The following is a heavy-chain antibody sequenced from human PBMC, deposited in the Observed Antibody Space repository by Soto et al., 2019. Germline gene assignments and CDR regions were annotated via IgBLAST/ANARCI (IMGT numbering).Heavy chain of an antibody. D-gene: IGHD3-10*01. CDR2: ITNTGGDT. CDR3: ARASGESYPGSRVSDS. V-gene: IGHV3-NL1*01. J-gene: IGHJ4*02. CDR1: GFTFSSYG. Sequence: QVQLVESGGGVVQPGRSLRLSCAASGFTFSSYGMHWVRQAPGKGLEWVSVITNTGGDTLYADSVKGRFTISRDNSKNTLYLQMNSLRAEDTAIYYCARASGESYPGSRVSDSWGQGTRVTVSS.